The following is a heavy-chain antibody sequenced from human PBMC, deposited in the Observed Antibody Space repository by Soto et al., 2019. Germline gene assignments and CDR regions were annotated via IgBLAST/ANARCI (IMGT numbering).Heavy chain of an antibody. CDR3: ATETQYRSSSRGGWFDP. V-gene: IGHV3-23*01. CDR1: GFTFSSYA. Sequence: GGSLRLSCAASGFTFSSYAMSWVRQAPGKGLEWVSAISGSGGSTYYADSVKGRFTISRDNSKNTLYLQMNSLRAEDTAVYYCATETQYRSSSRGGWFDPWGQGTLVTVYS. CDR2: ISGSGGST. J-gene: IGHJ5*02. D-gene: IGHD6-6*01.